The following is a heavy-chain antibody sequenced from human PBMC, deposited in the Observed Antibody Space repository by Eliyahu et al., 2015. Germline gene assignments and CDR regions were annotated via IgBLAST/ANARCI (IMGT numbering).Heavy chain of an antibody. CDR3: ARVGQWLVYELGTMDV. J-gene: IGHJ6*02. D-gene: IGHD6-19*01. CDR1: GFXFXXYS. Sequence: EVQLVESGGGLVKPGGSLXLSCAASGFXFXXYSMNWARQAPGKGLEWVSSISSSSSYIYYADSVKGRFTISRDNAKNSLYLQMNSLRAEDTAVYYCARVGQWLVYELGTMDVWGQGTTVTVSS. V-gene: IGHV3-21*01. CDR2: ISSSSSYI.